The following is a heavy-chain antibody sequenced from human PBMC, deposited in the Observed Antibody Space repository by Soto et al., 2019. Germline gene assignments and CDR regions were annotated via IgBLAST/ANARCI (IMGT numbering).Heavy chain of an antibody. CDR3: TTGVAATGGFDY. Sequence: EVQLVESGGGLVKPGGSLRLSCAASGFTFSNAWMNWVRQAPGKGLEWVGRIKSKTDGGTTDYAAPVKGRFTISRYDSKNTLYLQMNSLKTEDTAVYYCTTGVAATGGFDYWGQGTLVTVSS. J-gene: IGHJ4*02. CDR2: IKSKTDGGTT. D-gene: IGHD6-19*01. CDR1: GFTFSNAW. V-gene: IGHV3-15*07.